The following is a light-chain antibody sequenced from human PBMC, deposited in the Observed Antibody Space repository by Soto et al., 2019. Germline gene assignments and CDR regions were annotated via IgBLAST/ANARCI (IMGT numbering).Light chain of an antibody. V-gene: IGKV3-15*01. Sequence: EIVMTQSSASLSASPGDRATLSCRASQSVSSNLAWYQQKPGQAPRLLIYGASTRATGIPARFSGSGSGTEFTLTISSLQSEDFAVYYCQQYNNWPPYTFGQGTKLEIK. CDR2: GAS. CDR3: QQYNNWPPYT. CDR1: QSVSSN. J-gene: IGKJ2*01.